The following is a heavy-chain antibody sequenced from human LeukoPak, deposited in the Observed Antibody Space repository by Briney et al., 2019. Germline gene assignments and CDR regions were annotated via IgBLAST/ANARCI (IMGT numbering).Heavy chain of an antibody. V-gene: IGHV4-4*02. CDR2: IYHSGST. CDR1: GGSISSSNW. CDR3: ARDLVSSSDWFDP. J-gene: IGHJ5*02. D-gene: IGHD6-6*01. Sequence: SSGTLSLTCAVSGGSISSSNWWSWVRQPPGKGLEWIGEIYHSGSTNYNPSLKSRVTISVDKSKNQFSLKLSSVTAADTAVYYCARDLVSSSDWFDPWGQGTLVTVPS.